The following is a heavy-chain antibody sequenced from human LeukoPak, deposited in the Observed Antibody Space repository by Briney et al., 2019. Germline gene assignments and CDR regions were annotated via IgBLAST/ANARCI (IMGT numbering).Heavy chain of an antibody. V-gene: IGHV3-64D*06. CDR2: ISSNGGST. CDR3: VKWDYDILTGSFDY. J-gene: IGHJ4*02. Sequence: PGGSLRLSCSASGLTLSSYAMHWVRQAPGKGLEYVTAISSNGGSTYYADSVKGRFTISRDNSKNTLYLQMSSLRAEDTAVYYCVKWDYDILTGSFDYWGQGTLVTVSS. CDR1: GLTLSSYA. D-gene: IGHD3-9*01.